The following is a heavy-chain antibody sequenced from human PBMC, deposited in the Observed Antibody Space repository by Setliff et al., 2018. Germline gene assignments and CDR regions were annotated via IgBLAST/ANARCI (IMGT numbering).Heavy chain of an antibody. CDR3: ATSVGATTTSYYYMDV. D-gene: IGHD1-26*01. V-gene: IGHV3-23*01. CDR1: GFTFNIYA. CDR2: ISNSGST. J-gene: IGHJ6*03. Sequence: GGSLRLSCAASGFTFNIYAMSWVRQAPGKGLEWVSTISNSGSTSYADSVKGRFTISRDNSKSTVFLQMNSLRADDTAVYYCATSVGATTTSYYYMDVWGKGTTVTVSS.